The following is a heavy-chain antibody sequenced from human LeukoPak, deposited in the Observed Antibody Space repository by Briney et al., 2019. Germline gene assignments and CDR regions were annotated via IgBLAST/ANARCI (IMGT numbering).Heavy chain of an antibody. CDR2: ISAYNGNT. D-gene: IGHD3-10*01. V-gene: IGHV1-18*01. CDR3: ATDGGGRFGELAYFDY. Sequence: GASVKVSCRASGYTFTSYGISWVRQAPGQGLEWMGWISAYNGNTNYAQKLQGRVTMTTDTSTSTAYMELSSLRSEDTAVYYCATDGGGRFGELAYFDYWGQGTLVTVSS. CDR1: GYTFTSYG. J-gene: IGHJ4*02.